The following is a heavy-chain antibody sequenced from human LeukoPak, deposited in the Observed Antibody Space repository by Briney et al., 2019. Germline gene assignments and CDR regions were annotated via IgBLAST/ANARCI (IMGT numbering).Heavy chain of an antibody. D-gene: IGHD3-22*01. J-gene: IGHJ4*02. CDR3: ARGQWLPVFDF. V-gene: IGHV4-59*01. Sequence: PSETLSLTCSVSGGFNTHYYWSWIRQPPGKGLEWIGYFYHSGSTNYNPSLKSRVTISVDTSKNHFSLKLSSETAADTAVYYCARGQWLPVFDFWGQGTLVTVSS. CDR1: GGFNTHYY. CDR2: FYHSGST.